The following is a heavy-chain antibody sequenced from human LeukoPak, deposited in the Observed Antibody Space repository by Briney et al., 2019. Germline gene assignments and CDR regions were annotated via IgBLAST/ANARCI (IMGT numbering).Heavy chain of an antibody. D-gene: IGHD1-26*01. CDR1: GASFSSASY. CDR3: ARSRAFNSGAFDP. CDR2: IYNGVNT. Sequence: SETLSLTCTVSGASFSSASYWTWIRQPPGKGVEWIAHIYNGVNTNYNPSLKSRVTISVDTSKNQFSLRLNSVTAADTAVYYCARSRAFNSGAFDPWGQGSLVTVSS. J-gene: IGHJ5*02. V-gene: IGHV4-61*01.